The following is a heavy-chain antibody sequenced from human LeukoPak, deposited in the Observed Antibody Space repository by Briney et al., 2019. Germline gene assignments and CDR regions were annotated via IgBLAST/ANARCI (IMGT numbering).Heavy chain of an antibody. D-gene: IGHD4-17*01. CDR1: GGTFSSYA. Sequence: SVKVSCKASGGTFSSYAISWVRQAPGQGLEWMGRIIPIFGIANYAQKFQGRVTITADKSTSTAYMELSSLRSEDTAVCYCARHDYGDYFGYWGQGTLVTVSS. CDR2: IIPIFGIA. J-gene: IGHJ4*02. CDR3: ARHDYGDYFGY. V-gene: IGHV1-69*04.